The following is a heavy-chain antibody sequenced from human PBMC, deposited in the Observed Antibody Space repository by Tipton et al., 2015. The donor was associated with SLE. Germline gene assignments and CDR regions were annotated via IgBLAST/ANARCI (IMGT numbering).Heavy chain of an antibody. V-gene: IGHV3-23*01. J-gene: IGHJ4*02. CDR3: ARENIAAAGTDY. CDR1: GFTFSSYA. D-gene: IGHD6-13*01. CDR2: ISGSGGST. Sequence: SLRLSCAASGFTFSSYAMSWVRQAPGKGLEWVSAISGSGGSTYYADSVKGRFTISRDNAKNSLYLQMNSLRAEDTAVYYCARENIAAAGTDYWGQGTLVTVSS.